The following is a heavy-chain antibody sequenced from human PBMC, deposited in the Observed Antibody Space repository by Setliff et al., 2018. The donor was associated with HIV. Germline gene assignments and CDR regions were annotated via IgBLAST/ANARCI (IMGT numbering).Heavy chain of an antibody. V-gene: IGHV1-46*01. J-gene: IGHJ4*02. CDR1: GYTFTSYY. Sequence: VASVKVSCKASGYTFTSYYMHWVRQAPGQGLEWMGLIHPSTGNTYYTQKFQGRVTWTRDTSTSTVYMELSSLRSEDTAVYYCARDSSTGWFSADYWGQGTLVTV. CDR3: ARDSSTGWFSADY. D-gene: IGHD6-19*01. CDR2: IHPSTGNT.